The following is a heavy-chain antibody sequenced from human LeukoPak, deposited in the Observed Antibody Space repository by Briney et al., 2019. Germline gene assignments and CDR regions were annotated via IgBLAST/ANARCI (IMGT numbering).Heavy chain of an antibody. CDR1: GFTFSIYG. D-gene: IGHD6-13*01. J-gene: IGHJ4*02. CDR2: VRYDGSKK. CDR3: ARAGGQLLHGFGYFEY. Sequence: GGSLRLSCAASGFTFSIYGMHWVRQAPGKGLEWVAFVRYDGSKKYYADSVKGRFTISRDNSKNTLYLQKNSLSAEDTAVSYCARAGGQLLHGFGYFEYWGQGTLVTVSS. V-gene: IGHV3-30*02.